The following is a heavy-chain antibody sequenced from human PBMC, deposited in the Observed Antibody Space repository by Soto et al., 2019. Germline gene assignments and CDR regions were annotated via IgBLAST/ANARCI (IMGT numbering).Heavy chain of an antibody. J-gene: IGHJ2*01. D-gene: IGHD4-17*01. V-gene: IGHV1-24*01. Sequence: ASVKVSCKVSGYTLTELSMHWVRQAPGKGLEWMGGFDPEDGETIYAQKFQGRVTMTEDTSTDTAYMELSSLRSEDTAVYYCATPIDYCDYPRGRFDLWGRGTLVTVSA. CDR2: FDPEDGET. CDR1: GYTLTELS. CDR3: ATPIDYCDYPRGRFDL.